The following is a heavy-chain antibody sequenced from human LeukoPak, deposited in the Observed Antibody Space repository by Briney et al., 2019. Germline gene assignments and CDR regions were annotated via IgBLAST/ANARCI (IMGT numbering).Heavy chain of an antibody. J-gene: IGHJ5*02. CDR2: IIPIFGTA. CDR3: ARDLRAEGWFGELYDRRGLLSWFDP. V-gene: IGHV1-69*05. CDR1: GATFSSYA. D-gene: IGHD3-10*01. Sequence: SVKVSCKASGATFSSYAISWVRQAPGQGLEWMGGIIPIFGTANYAQKFQGRVTITTDESTSIAYMELSSLRSEDTAVYYCARDLRAEGWFGELYDRRGLLSWFDPWGQGTLVTVS.